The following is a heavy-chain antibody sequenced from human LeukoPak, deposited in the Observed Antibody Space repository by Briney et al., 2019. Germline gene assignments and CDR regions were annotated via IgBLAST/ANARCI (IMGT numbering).Heavy chain of an antibody. D-gene: IGHD2-2*01. CDR3: ARVTIVAVPAGNGMDV. J-gene: IGHJ6*02. CDR2: ISRTSSNI. V-gene: IGHV3-48*02. CDR1: GFTFSSYT. Sequence: GGSLRLSCAASGFTFSSYTMNWVRQAPAKGLEWVSYISRTSSNIIYADSVKGRFTIFRDNAKNSLYLQMNSLRDEDTAVYYCARVTIVAVPAGNGMDVWGQGTTVTVSS.